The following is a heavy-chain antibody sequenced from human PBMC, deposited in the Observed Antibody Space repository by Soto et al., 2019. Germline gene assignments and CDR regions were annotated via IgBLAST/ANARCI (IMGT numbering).Heavy chain of an antibody. V-gene: IGHV4-30-2*01. D-gene: IGHD3-3*01. CDR1: GGSISSGGYS. J-gene: IGHJ6*02. CDR3: ARGYYDFWSGYYYGMHV. CDR2: IYHSGST. Sequence: TLSLTCAVSGGSISSGGYSWSWIRQPPGKGLEWIGYIYHSGSTYYNPSLKSRVTISVDRSKNQFSLKLSSVTAADTAVYYCARGYYDFWSGYYYGMHVWGQGTTVTGS.